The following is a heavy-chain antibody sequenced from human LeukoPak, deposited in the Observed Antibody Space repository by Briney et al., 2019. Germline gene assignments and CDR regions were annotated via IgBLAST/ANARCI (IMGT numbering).Heavy chain of an antibody. V-gene: IGHV3-53*01. Sequence: GGSLRLSCAASGITFSSYDMSWVRQAPGKGLEWVSVIYSGGSTYYADSVKGRFTISRDNSKNTLYLQMNSLRAEDTAVYYCASPNYYGSGSHADYWGQGTLVTVSS. D-gene: IGHD3-10*01. CDR1: GITFSSYD. J-gene: IGHJ4*02. CDR3: ASPNYYGSGSHADY. CDR2: IYSGGST.